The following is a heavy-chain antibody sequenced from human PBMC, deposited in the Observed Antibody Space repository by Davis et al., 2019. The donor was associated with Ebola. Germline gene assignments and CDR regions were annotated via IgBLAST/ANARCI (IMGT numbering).Heavy chain of an antibody. D-gene: IGHD6-13*01. J-gene: IGHJ5*02. CDR2: ITAGNGDT. Sequence: AASVKVSCKASGYTFTRYAIHWVRQAPGQRLEWMGSITAGNGDTKYSQKFQGRVTITRDTSASTAYMELRSLRSDDTAVYYCARGHSSSWYNWFDPWGQGTLVTVSS. CDR3: ARGHSSSWYNWFDP. CDR1: GYTFTRYA. V-gene: IGHV1-3*01.